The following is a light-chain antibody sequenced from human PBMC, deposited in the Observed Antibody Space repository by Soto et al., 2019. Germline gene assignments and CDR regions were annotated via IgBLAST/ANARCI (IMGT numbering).Light chain of an antibody. Sequence: QSVLTQPPSVSGAPGQRVTIPCTGSSSSIGAGYDVHWYQQLPGTAPKLLIYGNNNRPSGVPDRFSGSRSGTSASLAITGLQAEDEADYFCLSYDNSLSSPVLFGGGTKLT. CDR2: GNN. CDR3: LSYDNSLSSPVL. V-gene: IGLV1-40*01. J-gene: IGLJ2*01. CDR1: SSSIGAGYD.